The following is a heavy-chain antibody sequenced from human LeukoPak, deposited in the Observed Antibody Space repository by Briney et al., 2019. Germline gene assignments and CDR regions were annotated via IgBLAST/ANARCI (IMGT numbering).Heavy chain of an antibody. D-gene: IGHD5-18*01. V-gene: IGHV3-7*03. CDR3: AKLGGYSYGQRRTVNQY. CDR1: GFTFSSYW. J-gene: IGHJ4*02. CDR2: INHNGNVN. Sequence: PGGSLRLSCVASGFTFSSYWMNWARQAPGKGLEWVASINHNGNVNYYVDSVKGRFTISRDNSKNTLYLQMNSLRAEDTAVYYCAKLGGYSYGQRRTVNQYWGQGTLVTVSS.